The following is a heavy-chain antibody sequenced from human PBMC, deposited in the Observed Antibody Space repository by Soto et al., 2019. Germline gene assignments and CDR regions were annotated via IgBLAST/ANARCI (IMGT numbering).Heavy chain of an antibody. CDR1: GGSISSSNW. J-gene: IGHJ3*02. CDR2: IYHSGST. V-gene: IGHV4-4*02. CDR3: ARFWRSVLDAFDI. Sequence: SEALSLTCAVSGGSISSSNWWSWVRQPPGKGLEWIGEIYHSGSTNYNPSLKSRVTISVDKSKNQFSLKLSSVTAADTAVYYCARFWRSVLDAFDIWGHGTMVTVSS. D-gene: IGHD3-16*01.